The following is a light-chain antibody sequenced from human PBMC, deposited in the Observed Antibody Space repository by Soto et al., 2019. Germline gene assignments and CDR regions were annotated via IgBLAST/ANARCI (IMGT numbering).Light chain of an antibody. CDR3: CSYEGTYTSFV. Sequence: QSALTQPRSVSGSPGQSVTISCTGSSSDVGGYNYVSWYQQQPGKAPKLLIYDVTIRTSGVSDRFSGSKSGNTASLTISGRQAEDDADYFCCSYEGTYTSFVFGTGTKLTVL. V-gene: IGLV2-11*01. J-gene: IGLJ1*01. CDR1: SSDVGGYNY. CDR2: DVT.